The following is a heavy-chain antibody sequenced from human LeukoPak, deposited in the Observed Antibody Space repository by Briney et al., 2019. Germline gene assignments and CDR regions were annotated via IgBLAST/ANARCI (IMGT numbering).Heavy chain of an antibody. CDR3: AKATVTTSLRYFDY. V-gene: IGHV3-23*01. D-gene: IGHD4-17*01. CDR2: ISGSGGST. Sequence: GGSLRLSCVASGFTFSSYAMSWVRQAPGKGLEWVSAISGSGGSTYYADSVKGRSTISRDNSKNTLYLQMNSLRAEDTAVYYCAKATVTTSLRYFDYWGQGTLVTVSS. J-gene: IGHJ4*02. CDR1: GFTFSSYA.